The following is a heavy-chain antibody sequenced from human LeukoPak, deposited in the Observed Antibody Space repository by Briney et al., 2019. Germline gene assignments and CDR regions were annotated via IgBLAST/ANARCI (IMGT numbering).Heavy chain of an antibody. D-gene: IGHD1-1*01. V-gene: IGHV3-7*03. CDR1: GFPFSDSW. Sequence: GGSLRLSCAVSGFPFSDSWMHWVRQAPGKGLEGVANIKKDGTGISYVDSVRGRFIISRDNARNSLYLQMDSLRVEDTAVYFCAGGNAMEVWGKGTAVTVSS. CDR2: IKKDGTGI. J-gene: IGHJ6*03. CDR3: AGGNAMEV.